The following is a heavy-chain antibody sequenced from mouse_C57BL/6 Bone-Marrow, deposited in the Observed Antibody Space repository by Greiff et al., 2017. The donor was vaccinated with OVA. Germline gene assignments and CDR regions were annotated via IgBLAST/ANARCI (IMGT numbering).Heavy chain of an antibody. D-gene: IGHD1-1*01. CDR1: GYTFTDYY. J-gene: IGHJ4*01. CDR3: ARPYGSSYVYYYAMDY. CDR2: INPNNGGT. V-gene: IGHV1-26*01. Sequence: VQLQQSGPELVKPGASVKISCKASGYTFTDYYMNWVKQSHGKSLEWIGDINPNNGGTSYNQKFKGKATLTVDKSSSTAYMELRSLTSEDSAVYYCARPYGSSYVYYYAMDYWGQGTSVTVSS.